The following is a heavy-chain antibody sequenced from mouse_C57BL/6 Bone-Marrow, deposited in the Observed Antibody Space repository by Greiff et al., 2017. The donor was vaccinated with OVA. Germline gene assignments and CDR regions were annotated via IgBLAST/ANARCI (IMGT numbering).Heavy chain of an antibody. J-gene: IGHJ3*01. CDR1: GYSITSGYY. V-gene: IGHV3-6*01. CDR2: ISYDGSN. CDR3: ARLGSSYGFAY. Sequence: DVQLQESGPGLVKPSQSLSLTCSVTGYSITSGYYWNWIRQFPGNKLEWMGYISYDGSNNYNPSLKNRISITRDTSKNQFFLKLNSVTTEDTATYYCARLGSSYGFAYWGQGTLVTVSA. D-gene: IGHD1-1*01.